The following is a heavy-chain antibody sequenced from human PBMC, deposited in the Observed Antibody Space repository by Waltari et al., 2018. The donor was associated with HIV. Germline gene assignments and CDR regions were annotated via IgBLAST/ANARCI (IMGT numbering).Heavy chain of an antibody. CDR1: GFTFSSYW. J-gene: IGHJ4*02. CDR3: ARDLYSSGWGYFDY. Sequence: EVQLVESGGGLVQPGGSLRLSCAASGFTFSSYWMSWVCQSPGKGLEWVANIKQDGSEKYYVDSVKGRFTISRDNAKNSLYLQMNSLRAEDSAVYYCARDLYSSGWGYFDYWGQGTLVTVSS. D-gene: IGHD6-19*01. CDR2: IKQDGSEK. V-gene: IGHV3-7*01.